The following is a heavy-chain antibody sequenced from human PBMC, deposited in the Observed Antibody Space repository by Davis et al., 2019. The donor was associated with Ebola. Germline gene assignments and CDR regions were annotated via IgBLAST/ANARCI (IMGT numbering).Heavy chain of an antibody. D-gene: IGHD3-9*01. V-gene: IGHV5-51*01. CDR1: GYTFSNYW. CDR2: IYPGDSDV. Sequence: GESLKISCEGSGYTFSNYWVAWVRQKPGKGLEWMGIIYPGDSDVRYSPSFQDQVTISADKSINTAYLQWSSLEASDTAVYYCARHDILTGTDYWGQGTLVIVS. CDR3: ARHDILTGTDY. J-gene: IGHJ4*02.